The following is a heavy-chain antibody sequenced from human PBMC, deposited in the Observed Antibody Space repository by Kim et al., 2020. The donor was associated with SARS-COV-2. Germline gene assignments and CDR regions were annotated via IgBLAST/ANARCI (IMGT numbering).Heavy chain of an antibody. CDR2: INHSGST. J-gene: IGHJ6*03. Sequence: SETLSLTCAVYGGSFSGYYWSWIRQPPGKGLEWIGEINHSGSTNYNPSLKSRVTISVDTSKNQFSLKLSSVTAADTAVYYCARGILGAGFLWSGYYYMDVWGKGTTVTVSS. CDR3: ARGILGAGFLWSGYYYMDV. D-gene: IGHD3-3*01. CDR1: GGSFSGYY. V-gene: IGHV4-34*01.